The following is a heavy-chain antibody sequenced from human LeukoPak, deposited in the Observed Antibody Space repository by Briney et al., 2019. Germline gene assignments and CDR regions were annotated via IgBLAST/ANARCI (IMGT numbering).Heavy chain of an antibody. Sequence: SETLSLTCTVSGGSISSYYWSWIRQPPGKGLEWIGYIYHSGSTNYNPSLKSRVTISVDTSKNQFSLKLSSVIAADTAVYYCARGQGVRGVIAYWGQGTLVTVSS. V-gene: IGHV4-59*01. CDR3: ARGQGVRGVIAY. CDR2: IYHSGST. J-gene: IGHJ4*02. D-gene: IGHD3-10*01. CDR1: GGSISSYY.